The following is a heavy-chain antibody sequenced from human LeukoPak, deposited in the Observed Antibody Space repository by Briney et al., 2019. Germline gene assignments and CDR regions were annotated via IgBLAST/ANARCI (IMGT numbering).Heavy chain of an antibody. CDR2: INGGGDNA. J-gene: IGHJ4*02. CDR3: AKTNGYFDS. CDR1: GFTFSNYA. V-gene: IGHV3-23*01. Sequence: PGGSLRLSCAASGFTFSNYAMTWLRQAPGKGLECVSGINGGGDNAYYTNSVKGRFTISRDNSKNTLYLQMNSLRAEDTAVYYCAKTNGYFDSWGLGTLVTVSS.